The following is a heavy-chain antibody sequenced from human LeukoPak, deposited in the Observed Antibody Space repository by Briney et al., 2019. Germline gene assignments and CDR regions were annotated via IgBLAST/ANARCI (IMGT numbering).Heavy chain of an antibody. J-gene: IGHJ4*02. Sequence: ASVKVSCKASGGTFSSYAISWVRQAPGQGLEWMGWINPNSGGTNYAQKFQGRVTMTRDTSISTAYMELSRLRSDDTAVYYCARELPRIQLWTTAPKHIDYWGQGTLVTVSS. V-gene: IGHV1-2*02. CDR3: ARELPRIQLWTTAPKHIDY. CDR1: GGTFSSYA. D-gene: IGHD5-18*01. CDR2: INPNSGGT.